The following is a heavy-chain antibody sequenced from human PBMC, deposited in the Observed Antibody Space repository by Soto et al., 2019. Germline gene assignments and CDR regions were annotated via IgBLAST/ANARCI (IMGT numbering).Heavy chain of an antibody. CDR2: ISGSGGST. Sequence: EVQLLESGGGLVQPGGSLRLSCAASGFTFSSYAMSWVRQAPGKGLEWVSAISGSGGSTYYADSVKGRFTISRDNSKNTLYLQMNSLRAEDTAVYYCAKAFDGYSSGWWDSGYLNYGMDVWGQGTTVTVSS. V-gene: IGHV3-23*01. J-gene: IGHJ6*02. CDR3: AKAFDGYSSGWWDSGYLNYGMDV. D-gene: IGHD6-19*01. CDR1: GFTFSSYA.